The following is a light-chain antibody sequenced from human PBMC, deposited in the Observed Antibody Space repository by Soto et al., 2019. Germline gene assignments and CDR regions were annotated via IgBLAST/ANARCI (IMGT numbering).Light chain of an antibody. CDR2: GAS. V-gene: IGKV3-15*01. J-gene: IGKJ4*01. CDR3: QHYNSWVGT. Sequence: EVVMTHSPATLSVSPVERATLSCRANQTISSNLAWYQQKPGQAPRLLIYGASTRATGIPARFSGSGSGKEFTLTISSLQSEDFTVYYCQHYNSWVGTFGGGTKVDIK. CDR1: QTISSN.